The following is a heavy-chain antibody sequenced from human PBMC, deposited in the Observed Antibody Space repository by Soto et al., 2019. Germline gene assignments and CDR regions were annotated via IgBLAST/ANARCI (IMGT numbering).Heavy chain of an antibody. V-gene: IGHV3-30-3*01. D-gene: IGHD2-2*01. J-gene: IGHJ6*02. CDR3: ASGLAAAIYYYYSGMDV. Sequence: GGSLRLSCAASGFTFSHYAMHWVRQAPGKGLEWVAFISYDGSNKYYADSVKGRFTIYRDNAKNSPYLQMNSLRDEDTAVYYCASGLAAAIYYYYSGMDVWGQGPTVTVSS. CDR2: ISYDGSNK. CDR1: GFTFSHYA.